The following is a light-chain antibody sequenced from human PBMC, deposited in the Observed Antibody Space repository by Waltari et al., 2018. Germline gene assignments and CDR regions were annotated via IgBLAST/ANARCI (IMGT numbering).Light chain of an antibody. J-gene: IGKJ2*01. V-gene: IGKV3-15*01. Sequence: EIVMTQSPATLSVSPGDRATLSRRASQSVSRNLAWYQQKPGQAPRLLIYGASTRATGIPARFSGSGSGTEFTLTISSLQSEDFAVYYCQQYNNWPPYTFGQGTKLEIK. CDR1: QSVSRN. CDR3: QQYNNWPPYT. CDR2: GAS.